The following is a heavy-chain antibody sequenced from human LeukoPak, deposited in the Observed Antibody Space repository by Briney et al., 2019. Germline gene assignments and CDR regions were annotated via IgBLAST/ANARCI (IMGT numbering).Heavy chain of an antibody. V-gene: IGHV4-59*08. Sequence: SETLSLTCTVSGGSISIYYWSWIRQPPGKGLEWIGYIYYSGSTNYNPSLKSRVTISVDTSKNQFSLKLSSVTAADTAVYYCARWAGGEWELPYFDYWGQGTLVTVSS. CDR3: ARWAGGEWELPYFDY. J-gene: IGHJ4*02. CDR1: GGSISIYY. D-gene: IGHD1-26*01. CDR2: IYYSGST.